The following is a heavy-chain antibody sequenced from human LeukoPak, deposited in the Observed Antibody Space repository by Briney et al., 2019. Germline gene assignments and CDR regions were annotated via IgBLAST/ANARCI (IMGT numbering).Heavy chain of an antibody. CDR2: ISDSGEST. CDR1: GFTFSSYA. V-gene: IGHV3-23*01. J-gene: IGHJ4*02. CDR3: ARSDSGHYSRMVY. Sequence: GGSLRLSCAASGFTFSSYAMSWVRQAPGKVLEWVSVISDSGESTYYADSVKGRFTISRDNSKGTMYLQMKSLRAEDTAVYYCARSDSGHYSRMVYWGQGTLVTVSS. D-gene: IGHD3-22*01.